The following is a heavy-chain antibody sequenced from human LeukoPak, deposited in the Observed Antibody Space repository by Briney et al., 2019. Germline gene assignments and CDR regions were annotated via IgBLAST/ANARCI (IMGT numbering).Heavy chain of an antibody. CDR3: AREDREGATH. J-gene: IGHJ4*02. CDR1: GFTFSSYG. V-gene: IGHV3-33*01. CDR2: IWYDGSNK. D-gene: IGHD1-26*01. Sequence: GGSLRLSCAASGFTFSSYGMHWVRQAPGKGLEWVALIWYDGSNKYYADSVKGRFTISRDNSKNTLFLQMNSLRAEDTAVYYCAREDREGATHWGQGTLVTVSS.